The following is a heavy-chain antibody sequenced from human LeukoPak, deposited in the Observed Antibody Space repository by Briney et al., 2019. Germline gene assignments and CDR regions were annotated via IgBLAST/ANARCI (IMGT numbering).Heavy chain of an antibody. D-gene: IGHD6-19*01. J-gene: IGHJ2*01. CDR3: ARHEPIGYSSGNNWYFDL. V-gene: IGHV4-30-4*01. CDR1: GGSISSGDYY. Sequence: KSSETLSLTCTVSGGSISSGDYYWSWIRQPPGKGLEWIGYIYYSGSTYYNPSLKSRVTISVDTSKNQFSLKLISVTAADTAVYYCARHEPIGYSSGNNWYFDLWGRGTLVTVSS. CDR2: IYYSGST.